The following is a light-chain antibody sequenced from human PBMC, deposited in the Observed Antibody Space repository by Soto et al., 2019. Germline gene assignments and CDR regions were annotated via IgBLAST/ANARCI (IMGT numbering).Light chain of an antibody. CDR3: QQYHNLWT. Sequence: DIVMTQSPSTLSVSPGERATISCPASHYIYSNLAWFQQRPGQAPRLLIYGASTMESGAPSRFSGSGSGTEFTLTITSLQSEEIALYYCQQYHNLWTFGQGTKVDIK. CDR1: HYIYSN. CDR2: GAS. V-gene: IGKV3-15*01. J-gene: IGKJ1*01.